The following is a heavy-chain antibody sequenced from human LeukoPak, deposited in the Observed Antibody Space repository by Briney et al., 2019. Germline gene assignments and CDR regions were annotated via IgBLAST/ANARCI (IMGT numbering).Heavy chain of an antibody. D-gene: IGHD6-6*01. CDR1: GFTFSSYG. J-gene: IGHJ4*02. CDR3: AKDREEYSSSSACDY. CDR2: ISYDGSNK. V-gene: IGHV3-30*18. Sequence: GGSLRLSCAASGFTFSSYGMHWVRQAPGKGLEWVAVISYDGSNKYYADSVKGRFTISRDNSKNTLYLQMNSLRAEDTAVYYCAKDREEYSSSSACDYWGQGTLVTVSS.